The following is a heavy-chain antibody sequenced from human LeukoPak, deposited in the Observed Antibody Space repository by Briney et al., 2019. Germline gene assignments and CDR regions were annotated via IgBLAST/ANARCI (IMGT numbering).Heavy chain of an antibody. V-gene: IGHV3-7*01. CDR1: EFTFSYYW. J-gene: IGHJ6*02. CDR2: IEPDGRQK. CDR3: ASVTNLDV. D-gene: IGHD1-1*01. Sequence: GGPLRLSGVPSEFTFSYYWMGWVRKPPGKGLEWVATIEPDGRQKYYVDSVRGRFTISRDNPQKSLYLQMNSLRAEDTAVYYCASVTNLDVWGQGTTVIVSS.